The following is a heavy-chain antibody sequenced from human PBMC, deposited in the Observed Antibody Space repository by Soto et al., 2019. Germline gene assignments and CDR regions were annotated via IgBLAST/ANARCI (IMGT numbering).Heavy chain of an antibody. Sequence: EVQLLESGGGFVQPGESLRLSCAASGFTFSLSAMSWVRQAPGRGLEWVSSISGGGGSTEYADAVKGRFTISRDNSKNTVRLQMNSLRAEDTAVYYCAKAPEYDIFTGCDYWGQGALFTVSS. CDR2: ISGGGGST. CDR3: AKAPEYDIFTGCDY. V-gene: IGHV3-23*01. CDR1: GFTFSLSA. D-gene: IGHD3-9*01. J-gene: IGHJ4*02.